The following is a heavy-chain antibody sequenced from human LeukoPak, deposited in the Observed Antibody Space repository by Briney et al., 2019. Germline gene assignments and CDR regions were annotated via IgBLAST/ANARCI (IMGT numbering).Heavy chain of an antibody. CDR1: GYTFSSYG. J-gene: IGHJ4*02. D-gene: IGHD3-10*01. V-gene: IGHV1-2*02. Sequence: ASVKVSCKASGYTFSSYGISWVRQAPGQGLEWMGWINPNSGGTKYAQKFQGRVTMTRDTSITTAYMELSRLRSDDTAVYYCVRVGSRIVWFGDLYSYFDNWGQGTLVTVSS. CDR2: INPNSGGT. CDR3: VRVGSRIVWFGDLYSYFDN.